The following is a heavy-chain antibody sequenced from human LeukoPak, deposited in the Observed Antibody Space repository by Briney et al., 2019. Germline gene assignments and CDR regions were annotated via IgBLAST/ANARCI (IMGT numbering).Heavy chain of an antibody. CDR2: IYFSGNT. D-gene: IGHD2-2*01. Sequence: SETLSLTCAVSGDFISSANYYWGWVRQPPGKGLEWIGSIYFSGNTHYHPSRKSRVTISVETSNVQFSLKLSSVTAADTAVYYCARDSCSSTSCRKKYDNWGQGTLVTVSS. CDR3: ARDSCSSTSCRKKYDN. V-gene: IGHV4-39*07. CDR1: GDFISSANYY. J-gene: IGHJ4*02.